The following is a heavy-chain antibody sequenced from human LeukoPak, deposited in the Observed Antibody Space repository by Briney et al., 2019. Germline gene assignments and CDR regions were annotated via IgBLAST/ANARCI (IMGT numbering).Heavy chain of an antibody. V-gene: IGHV4-4*07. Sequence: SETLSLTCTVSGGSISSYYWSWIRQPAGKGLEWIGRIYTSGSTNYNASLKSRVTMSVATSKNQFSLKLRSVTAADTAVYYCARVTVVIVNWYFDLWGRGTLVTVSS. CDR1: GGSISSYY. CDR3: ARVTVVIVNWYFDL. CDR2: IYTSGST. J-gene: IGHJ2*01. D-gene: IGHD2-21*01.